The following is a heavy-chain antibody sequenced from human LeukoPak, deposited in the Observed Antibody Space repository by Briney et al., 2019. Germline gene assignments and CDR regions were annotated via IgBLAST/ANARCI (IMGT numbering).Heavy chain of an antibody. CDR3: AKDRIKSMVRGVIITMDSDY. J-gene: IGHJ4*02. Sequence: PGGSLRLSCAASGFTFDDYAMHWVRQAPGKGLEWVSGISWNSGSIGYADSVKGRFTISRDNAKNSLYLQMNSLRAEDTAVYYCAKDRIKSMVRGVIITMDSDYWGQGTLVTVSS. V-gene: IGHV3-9*01. CDR1: GFTFDDYA. CDR2: ISWNSGSI. D-gene: IGHD3-10*01.